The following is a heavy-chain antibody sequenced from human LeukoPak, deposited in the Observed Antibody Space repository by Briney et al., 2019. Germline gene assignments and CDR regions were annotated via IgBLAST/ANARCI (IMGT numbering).Heavy chain of an antibody. CDR2: IYTTGST. D-gene: IGHD4-17*01. V-gene: IGHV4-61*02. CDR3: ARDKDYGDYVPVWFDP. Sequence: ASETLSLTCTVSGGSISSGSYYWTWIRQPAGKGLEWIGRIYTTGSTNYNPSLKSRVTISVDTSNNQFSLRLSSVTAADTAVYYCARDKDYGDYVPVWFDPWGQGTLVTVSS. CDR1: GGSISSGSYY. J-gene: IGHJ5*02.